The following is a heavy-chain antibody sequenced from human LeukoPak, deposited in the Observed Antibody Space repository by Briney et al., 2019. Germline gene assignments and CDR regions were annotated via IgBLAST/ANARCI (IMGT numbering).Heavy chain of an antibody. J-gene: IGHJ5*02. CDR1: XGSISSYY. CDR3: AREVLWFGELLWFDP. Sequence: SXTCXVSXGSISSYYWSWIRQPPGKGLEWIGYIYCSGSTNYNPSLKSRVTISVDTSKNQFSLKLSSVTAADTAVYYCAREVLWFGELLWFDPWGQGTLVTVSS. D-gene: IGHD3-10*01. CDR2: IYCSGST. V-gene: IGHV4-59*01.